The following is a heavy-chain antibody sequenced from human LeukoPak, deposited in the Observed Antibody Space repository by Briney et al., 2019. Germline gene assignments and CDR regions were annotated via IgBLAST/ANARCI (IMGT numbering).Heavy chain of an antibody. CDR3: ARAYCGGDCSGG. Sequence: PSETLSLTCAVSGGSISSSNWWRWVRQPPGKGLEPTGESYHSGSTNYNPSLKTRVTISVDKSKNHFSRKLVSLTATDTAVYYCARAYCGGDCSGGWGQGTLVTVSS. V-gene: IGHV4-4*02. D-gene: IGHD2-21*02. CDR2: SYHSGST. J-gene: IGHJ4*02. CDR1: GGSISSSNW.